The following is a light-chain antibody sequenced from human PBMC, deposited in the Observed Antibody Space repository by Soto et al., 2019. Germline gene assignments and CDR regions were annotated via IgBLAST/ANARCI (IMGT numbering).Light chain of an antibody. Sequence: DIQMTQSPSSLSASVGDRVTITCQASQDINNFLNWYQQKPGKAPKLLIYDASNLETGVPSRFSGSGSGTDFTFTISSLQPEDIATYYCQKYNSVPQTFGQGTKVEIK. CDR3: QKYNSVPQT. CDR2: DAS. V-gene: IGKV1-33*01. CDR1: QDINNF. J-gene: IGKJ1*01.